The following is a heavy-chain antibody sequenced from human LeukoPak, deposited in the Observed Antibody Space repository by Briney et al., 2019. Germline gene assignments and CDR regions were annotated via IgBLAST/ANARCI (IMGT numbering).Heavy chain of an antibody. Sequence: GGSLRLSCAASGFTFSSYSMNWVRQAPGKGLEWVSSISSSSSYIYYADSVKGRFTISRDNAKNSLYLQMNSLRAEDTAVYYCVVGYSYGPWYYGMDVWGKGTTVTVSS. V-gene: IGHV3-21*04. D-gene: IGHD5-18*01. J-gene: IGHJ6*04. CDR2: ISSSSSYI. CDR3: VVGYSYGPWYYGMDV. CDR1: GFTFSSYS.